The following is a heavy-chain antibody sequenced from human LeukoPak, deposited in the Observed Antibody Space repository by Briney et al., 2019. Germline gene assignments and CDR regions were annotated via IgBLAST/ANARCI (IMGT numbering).Heavy chain of an antibody. CDR3: ARDHIVRFDP. CDR1: GYTFTGYY. V-gene: IGHV1-2*02. J-gene: IGHJ5*02. CDR2: INPNSGGT. Sequence: GESLKISCKGSGYTFTGYYMHWVRQAPGQGLEWMGWINPNSGGTNYAQKFQGRVTMTRDTSISTAYMELSRLRSDDTAVYYCARDHIVRFDPWGQGTLVTVSS. D-gene: IGHD5-12*01.